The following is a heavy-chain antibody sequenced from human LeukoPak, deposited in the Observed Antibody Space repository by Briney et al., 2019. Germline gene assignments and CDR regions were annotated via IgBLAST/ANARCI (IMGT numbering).Heavy chain of an antibody. V-gene: IGHV3-7*01. J-gene: IGHJ4*02. CDR3: ASQSPSPYGDYPFDY. D-gene: IGHD4-17*01. CDR1: GFTFSSYW. Sequence: PGGSLRLSCAASGFTFSSYWMSWVRQAPGKGLEWVASIKQDGSEKYYVDSVKGRFTISRDNAKNSLYLQMNSLRAEDTAVYYCASQSPSPYGDYPFDYWGQGTLVTVSS. CDR2: IKQDGSEK.